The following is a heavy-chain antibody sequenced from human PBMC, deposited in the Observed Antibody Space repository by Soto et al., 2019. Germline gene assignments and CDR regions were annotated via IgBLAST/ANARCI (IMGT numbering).Heavy chain of an antibody. Sequence: SETLSLTCAVYGGSFSGYYWSWIRQPPGKGLEWIGEINHSGSTNYNPSLKSRVTKSVDTSKNQFSLKLSSVTAADTAVYYCARKRITIFGVVIIPVSWFDPWGQGTLVTVSS. D-gene: IGHD3-3*01. CDR3: ARKRITIFGVVIIPVSWFDP. J-gene: IGHJ5*02. V-gene: IGHV4-34*01. CDR2: INHSGST. CDR1: GGSFSGYY.